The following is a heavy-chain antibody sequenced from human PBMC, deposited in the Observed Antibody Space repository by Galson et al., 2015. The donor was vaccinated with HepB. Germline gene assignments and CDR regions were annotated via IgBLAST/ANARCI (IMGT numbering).Heavy chain of an antibody. CDR1: GYTFTGYY. J-gene: IGHJ4*02. CDR3: ARGHSSSWTAADY. V-gene: IGHV1-2*02. Sequence: SVKVSCKASGYTFTGYYMHWVRQAPGQGLEWMGWINPNSGGTNYAQKFQGRVTMTRDTSISTAYMELSRLRSDDTAVYYCARGHSSSWTAADYWGQGTLVTVSS. CDR2: INPNSGGT. D-gene: IGHD6-13*01.